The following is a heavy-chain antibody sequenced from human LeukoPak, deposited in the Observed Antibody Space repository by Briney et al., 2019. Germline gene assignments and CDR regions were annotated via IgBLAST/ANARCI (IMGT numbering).Heavy chain of an antibody. CDR1: GFTFTSYA. CDR2: ISGSGTTT. Sequence: GGSLRLSCAASGFTFTSYAMNWVRQAPGEGLEWVSVISGSGTTTYYIDSVEGRFTISRDNSKNTVYLQLNSLRTEDTAVYYCAKHLGNCGGGCGEGSCLCGMDVWGQGTTVTVSS. D-gene: IGHD2-21*01. V-gene: IGHV3-23*01. J-gene: IGHJ6*02. CDR3: AKHLGNCGGGCGEGSCLCGMDV.